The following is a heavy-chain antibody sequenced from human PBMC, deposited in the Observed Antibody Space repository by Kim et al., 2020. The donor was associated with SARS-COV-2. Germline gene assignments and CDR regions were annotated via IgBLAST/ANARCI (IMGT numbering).Heavy chain of an antibody. J-gene: IGHJ5*02. Sequence: SETLSLTCPVSGGSISSSSYYWGWIRQPPGKGLTWIGRIYYSGSTYYNPSLKSRVTISVDTSKNQFPLKRSSVTAADTAVYYCARGLYGDYVVGYNWFDPWGQGTLVTVSS. D-gene: IGHD4-17*01. CDR3: ARGLYGDYVVGYNWFDP. V-gene: IGHV4-39*01. CDR2: IYYSGST. CDR1: GGSISSSSYY.